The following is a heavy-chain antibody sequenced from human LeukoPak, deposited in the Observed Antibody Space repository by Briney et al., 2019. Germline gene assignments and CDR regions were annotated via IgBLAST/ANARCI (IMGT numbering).Heavy chain of an antibody. CDR1: GGSISSYY. V-gene: IGHV4-4*07. D-gene: IGHD4-17*01. CDR3: ARDHAVTTSYYYYYYGMDV. J-gene: IGHJ6*02. Sequence: SETLSLTCTVSGGSISSYYWRWIRQPAGKGLEWIGRIYTSGSTNYNPSLKSRVTMSVDTSKNQFSLKLSSVTAADTAVYYCARDHAVTTSYYYYYYGMDVWGQGTTVTVS. CDR2: IYTSGST.